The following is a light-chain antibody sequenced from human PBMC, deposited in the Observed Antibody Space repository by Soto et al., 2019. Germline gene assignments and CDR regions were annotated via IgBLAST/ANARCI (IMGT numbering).Light chain of an antibody. V-gene: IGLV2-14*01. CDR2: DVT. CDR1: SSDVGGYKY. J-gene: IGLJ1*01. CDR3: SSYTSTNTQV. Sequence: QSVLTHPASVSGSPGQSITISCTGTSSDVGGYKYVSWYQQHPRQAPKLIIYDVTNRPSRVSNRFSASKSGNTASLTISGLQAEDEADYYCSSYTSTNTQVFGTGTKVTVL.